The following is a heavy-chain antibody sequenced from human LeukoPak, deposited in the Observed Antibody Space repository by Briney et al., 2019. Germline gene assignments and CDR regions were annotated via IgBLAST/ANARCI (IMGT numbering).Heavy chain of an antibody. V-gene: IGHV1-18*01. CDR2: ISAYNGNT. CDR1: GYTFTSYG. CDR3: ARATLVRGVIRSYFNY. J-gene: IGHJ4*02. Sequence: GASVKVSCKASGYTFTSYGINWVRQAPGQGLEWMGWISAYNGNTKYAQKLQGRVTVTTDTSTSTAYMELRSLRSDDTAVYYCARATLVRGVIRSYFNYWGQGTLVTVSS. D-gene: IGHD3-10*01.